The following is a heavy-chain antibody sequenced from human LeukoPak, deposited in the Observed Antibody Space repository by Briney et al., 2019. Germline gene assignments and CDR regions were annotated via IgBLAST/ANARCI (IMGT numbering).Heavy chain of an antibody. V-gene: IGHV3-30*18. CDR3: AKDPVPFYYYYGMDV. J-gene: IGHJ6*02. Sequence: GGSLRLSCAASGFSFSNAWMSWVRQAPGKGLEWVAVISYDGSNKYYADSVKGRFTISRDNSKNTLYLQMNSLRAEDTAVYYCAKDPVPFYYYYGMDVWGQGATVTVSS. CDR2: ISYDGSNK. CDR1: GFSFSNAW. D-gene: IGHD2-2*01.